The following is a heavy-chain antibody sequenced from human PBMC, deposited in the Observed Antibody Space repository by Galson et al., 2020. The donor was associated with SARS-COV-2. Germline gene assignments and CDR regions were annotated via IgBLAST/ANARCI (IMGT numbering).Heavy chain of an antibody. V-gene: IGHV4-59*08. CDR1: GGSISSYY. D-gene: IGHD2-8*01. CDR3: ARRSLGYCTNGVCHSGFDP. Sequence: SQTLSLTCTVSGGSISSYYWSWIRHPPGKGLEWIGYIYYSGSTNYNPSLKSRVTISVDTSKNQFSLKLSSVTAADTAVYYCARRSLGYCTNGVCHSGFDPWGQGTLVTVSS. J-gene: IGHJ5*02. CDR2: IYYSGST.